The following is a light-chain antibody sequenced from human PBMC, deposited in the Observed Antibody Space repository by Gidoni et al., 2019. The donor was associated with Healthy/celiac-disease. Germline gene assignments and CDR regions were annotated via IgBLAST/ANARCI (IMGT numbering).Light chain of an antibody. Sequence: EIVLAQSPATLSLSPGERATLSCRASQSVSSYLAWYQQKPGQAPRLRIYDASNRATGIPARFSGSGAGTDFTLTISSLEPEDFAVYYCQQRSNWPPFTVGGGTKVEIK. CDR3: QQRSNWPPFT. CDR2: DAS. J-gene: IGKJ4*01. V-gene: IGKV3-11*01. CDR1: QSVSSY.